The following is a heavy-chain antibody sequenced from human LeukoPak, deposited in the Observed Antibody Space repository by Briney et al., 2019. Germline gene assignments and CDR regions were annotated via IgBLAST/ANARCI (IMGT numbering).Heavy chain of an antibody. CDR1: GGSISSTNW. Sequence: PSGTLSLTCGVSGGSISSTNWWTWVRQPPGEGLEWIGEVHLSGRTNYNPPLESRVTMSVDMSENHISLKLTSVTAADTAVYYCAREGGPYRPLDYSGQGTLVTVSS. CDR2: VHLSGRT. J-gene: IGHJ4*02. CDR3: AREGGPYRPLDY. V-gene: IGHV4-4*02.